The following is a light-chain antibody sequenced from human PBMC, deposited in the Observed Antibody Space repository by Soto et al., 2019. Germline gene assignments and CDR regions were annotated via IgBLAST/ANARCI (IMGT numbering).Light chain of an antibody. CDR3: QQYDHLPPLS. Sequence: DIQRTQSPSSLSASVGDIVTITCQASQDIKNYLNWYQQKPGKAPNLLIYDASNLKTGVPSRFSGGGSGTHFTFTISSLQPEDVATYYCQQYDHLPPLSFGGGTKVEIK. CDR2: DAS. J-gene: IGKJ4*01. CDR1: QDIKNY. V-gene: IGKV1-33*01.